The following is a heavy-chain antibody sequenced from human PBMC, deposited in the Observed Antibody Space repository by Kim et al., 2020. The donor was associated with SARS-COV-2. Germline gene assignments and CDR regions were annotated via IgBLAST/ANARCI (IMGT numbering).Heavy chain of an antibody. CDR1: GGSISSSNW. CDR3: ASLTTETHNWFDP. D-gene: IGHD4-4*01. V-gene: IGHV4-4*02. CDR2: IYHSGST. Sequence: SETLSLTCAVSGGSISSSNWWSWVRQPPGKGLEWIGEIYHSGSTNYNPSLKSRVTISVDKSKNQFSLKLSSVTAADTAVYYCASLTTETHNWFDPWGQGTLVTVSS. J-gene: IGHJ5*02.